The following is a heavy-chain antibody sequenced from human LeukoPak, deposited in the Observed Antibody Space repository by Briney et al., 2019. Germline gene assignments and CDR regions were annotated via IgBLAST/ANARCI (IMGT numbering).Heavy chain of an antibody. CDR3: ARDLGWEIIRYYFDY. V-gene: IGHV3-23*01. Sequence: PGGSLRLSCAASGFTFSSYAMSWVRRAPGKGLEWVSAISGSGGSTYYADSEKGRFTTSRDNSKNTLYLQMNSLRAEDTAVYNCARDLGWEIIRYYFDYWGQGTLVTVSS. D-gene: IGHD1-26*01. CDR2: ISGSGGST. J-gene: IGHJ4*02. CDR1: GFTFSSYA.